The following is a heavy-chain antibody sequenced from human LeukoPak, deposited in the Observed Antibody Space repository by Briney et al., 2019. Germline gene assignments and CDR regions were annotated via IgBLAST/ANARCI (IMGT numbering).Heavy chain of an antibody. D-gene: IGHD6-6*01. CDR1: GFTFSSYG. V-gene: IGHV3-33*06. CDR2: IWYDGSNK. J-gene: IGHJ4*02. Sequence: GGSLRLSCAASGFTFSSYGMHWVRQAPGKGLEWVAVIWYDGSNKYYADSVKGRFTISRDNSKNTLYLQMNSLRAEDTAVYYCAKALRIAARLAFDYWGQGTLVTVSS. CDR3: AKALRIAARLAFDY.